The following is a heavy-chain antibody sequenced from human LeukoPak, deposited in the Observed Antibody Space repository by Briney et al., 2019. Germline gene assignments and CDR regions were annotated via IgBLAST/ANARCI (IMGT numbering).Heavy chain of an antibody. Sequence: PGGSLRLSCSASGFIFRSFDMYWVRQAPGKGLEYVSAISSNGGSTYYADSVKGRFTISRDNSKNTLNLQMSSLRAEDTAIYYCVKDFRGIPIDYWGQGTLVTVSS. J-gene: IGHJ4*02. D-gene: IGHD3-10*01. V-gene: IGHV3-64D*06. CDR1: GFIFRSFD. CDR3: VKDFRGIPIDY. CDR2: ISSNGGST.